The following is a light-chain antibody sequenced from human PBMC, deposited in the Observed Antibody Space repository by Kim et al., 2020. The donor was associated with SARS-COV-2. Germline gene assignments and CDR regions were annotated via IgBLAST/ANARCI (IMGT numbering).Light chain of an antibody. J-gene: IGLJ3*02. CDR2: LEGSGSY. CDR1: SGHRNYI. Sequence: SSFKLTCKLSSGHRNYIIAWPQQHPGKAPRYLRELEGSGSYNKGSGVPDRFSGSSSGADRYLTISNLQSEDEADYYCETWDSNTWVFGGGTQLTVL. V-gene: IGLV4-60*03. CDR3: ETWDSNTWV.